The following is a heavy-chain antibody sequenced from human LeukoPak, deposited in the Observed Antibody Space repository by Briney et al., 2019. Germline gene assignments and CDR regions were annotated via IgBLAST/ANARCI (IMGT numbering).Heavy chain of an antibody. D-gene: IGHD3-10*01. V-gene: IGHV4-34*01. Sequence: PSETLSLTCAVYGGSFSGYYWSWVRQPPGKGLEWRAQMNQSGRTTHNPSLKSRVNISLDTSKNQFSLKLTSVTAADTAVYNCASMLGNLVRGLITDHYFYYGMHVWGQGTTVTVSS. CDR2: MNQSGRT. J-gene: IGHJ6*02. CDR3: ASMLGNLVRGLITDHYFYYGMHV. CDR1: GGSFSGYY.